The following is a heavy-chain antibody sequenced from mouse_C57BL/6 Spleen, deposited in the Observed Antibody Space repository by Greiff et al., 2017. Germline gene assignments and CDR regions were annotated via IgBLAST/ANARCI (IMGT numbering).Heavy chain of an antibody. CDR2: INPSSGYT. V-gene: IGHV1-4*01. CDR1: GYTFTSYT. CDR3: ARGYDFDY. D-gene: IGHD2-14*01. J-gene: IGHJ2*01. Sequence: QVQLQQSGAELARPGASVKMSCKASGYTFTSYTMHWVKQRPGQGLEWIGYINPSSGYTMYNQKFKDQATLTADKSSSTAYMQLISLTSEDSSGYYCARGYDFDYWGQGTTLTVSS.